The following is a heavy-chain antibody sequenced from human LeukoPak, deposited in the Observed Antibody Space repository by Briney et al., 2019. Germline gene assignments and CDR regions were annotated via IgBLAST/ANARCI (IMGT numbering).Heavy chain of an antibody. V-gene: IGHV3-7*01. CDR1: GFTFSSYW. D-gene: IGHD3-10*01. CDR2: IKQDGSEK. J-gene: IGHJ4*02. Sequence: PGGSLRLSCAASGFTFSSYWMSWVRQAPGKGLEWVANIKQDGSEKYYVDSVKGRFTISRDNAKNSLYLQMNSLRAEDTAVYYCASTTYYYGSGSYVPFDYWGQGTLVTVSS. CDR3: ASTTYYYGSGSYVPFDY.